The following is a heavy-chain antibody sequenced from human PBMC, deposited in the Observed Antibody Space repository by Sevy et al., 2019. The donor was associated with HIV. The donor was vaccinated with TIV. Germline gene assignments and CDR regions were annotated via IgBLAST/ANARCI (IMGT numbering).Heavy chain of an antibody. J-gene: IGHJ6*02. CDR2: IIPIFGTA. Sequence: ASLKVSCKASGGTFSSYAISWVRQAPGQGLEWMGGIIPIFGTANYAQKFQGRVTITADESTSTAYMELSSLRSEDTAVYYCARGLWFGESSYYYGMDVWGQGTTVTVSS. V-gene: IGHV1-69*13. CDR1: GGTFSSYA. D-gene: IGHD3-10*01. CDR3: ARGLWFGESSYYYGMDV.